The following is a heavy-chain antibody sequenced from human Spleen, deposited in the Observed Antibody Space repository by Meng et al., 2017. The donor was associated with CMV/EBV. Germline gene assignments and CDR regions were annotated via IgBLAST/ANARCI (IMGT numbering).Heavy chain of an antibody. D-gene: IGHD2/OR15-2a*01. CDR1: GFTFDDYG. CDR3: ASLSRLDYYYGMDV. Sequence: GGSLRLSCAASGFTFDDYGMSWVRQAPGKGLEWVSGINWNGGSTGYADSVKGRFTISRDNAKNSLYLQMNSLRAEDTALYYCASLSRLDYYYGMDVWGQGTTVTVSS. V-gene: IGHV3-20*04. J-gene: IGHJ6*02. CDR2: INWNGGST.